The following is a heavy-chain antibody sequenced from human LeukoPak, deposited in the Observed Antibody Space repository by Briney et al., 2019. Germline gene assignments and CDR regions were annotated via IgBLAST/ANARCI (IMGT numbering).Heavy chain of an antibody. Sequence: GGSLRLSCSASGFTFSSYAMHWVRQAPGKGLEYVSAISSNGGSTYYADSVEGRFTISRDNSKNTLYLQMSSLRAEDTAVYYCVKSSSWYVNWFDPWGQGTLVTVSS. V-gene: IGHV3-64D*06. D-gene: IGHD6-13*01. CDR3: VKSSSWYVNWFDP. CDR1: GFTFSSYA. CDR2: ISSNGGST. J-gene: IGHJ5*02.